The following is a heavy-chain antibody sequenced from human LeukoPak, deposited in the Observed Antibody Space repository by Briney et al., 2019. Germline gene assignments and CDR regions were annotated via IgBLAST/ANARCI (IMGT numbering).Heavy chain of an antibody. D-gene: IGHD6-25*01. CDR2: INPNSGGT. J-gene: IGHJ4*02. CDR1: GYTFTCYY. Sequence: ASVKVSCKASGYTFTCYYMHWVRQAPGQGLEWMGRINPNSGGTNYAQKFQGRVTMTRDTSISTAYMELSRLRSDDTAVYYCARDRGYSSEPQDYWGQGTLVTVSS. V-gene: IGHV1-2*06. CDR3: ARDRGYSSEPQDY.